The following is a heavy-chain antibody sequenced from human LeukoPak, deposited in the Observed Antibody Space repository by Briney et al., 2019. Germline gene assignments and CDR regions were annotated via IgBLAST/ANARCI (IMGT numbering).Heavy chain of an antibody. CDR3: ATDYYCSGGSCYPPD. J-gene: IGHJ4*02. D-gene: IGHD2-15*01. CDR1: GFPFSIYT. CDR2: ISGSSNDI. Sequence: GGSLRLSCAASGFPFSIYTMNWVRQAPGKGLEWVSSISGSSNDIYYADSVKGRFTISRDNAKNSLYLQMNSLRAEDTAVYYCATDYYCSGGSCYPPDWGQGTLVIVSS. V-gene: IGHV3-21*01.